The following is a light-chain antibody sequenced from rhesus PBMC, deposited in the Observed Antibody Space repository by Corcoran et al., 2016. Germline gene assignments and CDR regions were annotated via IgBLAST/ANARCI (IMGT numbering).Light chain of an antibody. CDR2: AES. CDR3: LQGYSTPYS. Sequence: DIQMSQSPSSLSASVGDKVTITCRASQGISNALAWYQQKPGKAPKRLIYAESSLESGVPSRFSGSGSGTEFTLTISSLQPEDFAAYYCLQGYSTPYSFGQGTKVEIK. J-gene: IGKJ2*01. CDR1: QGISNA. V-gene: IGKV1-36*02.